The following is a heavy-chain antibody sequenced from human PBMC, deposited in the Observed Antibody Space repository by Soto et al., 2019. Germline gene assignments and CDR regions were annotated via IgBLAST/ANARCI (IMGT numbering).Heavy chain of an antibody. D-gene: IGHD2-2*01. V-gene: IGHV3-21*01. CDR3: AGAHKLVYQLLDDDYMDV. Sequence: EVQLVESGGGLVKPGGSLRLSCAASGFTFSSYSMNWVRQAPGKGLEWVSSISSSSSYIYYADSVKGRFTISRDNAKNSLYLQMNSLRAEDTAVYYCAGAHKLVYQLLDDDYMDVWGKGTTVTVSS. CDR1: GFTFSSYS. CDR2: ISSSSSYI. J-gene: IGHJ6*03.